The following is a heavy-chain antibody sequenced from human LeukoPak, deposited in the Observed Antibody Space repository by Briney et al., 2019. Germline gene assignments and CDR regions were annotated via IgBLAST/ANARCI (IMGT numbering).Heavy chain of an antibody. Sequence: SVKVSCKASGGTFSSYAISWVRQAPGQGLEWMGRIIPILGIANYAQKFQGRVTITADKSTSTAYMELSSLRSEDTAVYYCAKGTNFWSGLYGMDVWGQGTTVTVSS. V-gene: IGHV1-69*04. CDR2: IIPILGIA. D-gene: IGHD3-3*01. CDR3: AKGTNFWSGLYGMDV. CDR1: GGTFSSYA. J-gene: IGHJ6*02.